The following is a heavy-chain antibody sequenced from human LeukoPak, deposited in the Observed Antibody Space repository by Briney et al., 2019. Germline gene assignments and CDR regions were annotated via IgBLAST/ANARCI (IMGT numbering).Heavy chain of an antibody. V-gene: IGHV3-23*01. CDR1: GFTFRNYA. CDR3: ARVGLSSGWSDYYYYMDV. D-gene: IGHD6-19*01. CDR2: LSGSYGST. Sequence: PGGSLRLSCAASGFTFRNYAMSWVRQAPGKGLEWVSTLSGSYGSTYYADSVKGRFTISRDSSKSTLYLQMNSLRAEDTAVYYCARVGLSSGWSDYYYYMDVWAKGPRSLSP. J-gene: IGHJ6*03.